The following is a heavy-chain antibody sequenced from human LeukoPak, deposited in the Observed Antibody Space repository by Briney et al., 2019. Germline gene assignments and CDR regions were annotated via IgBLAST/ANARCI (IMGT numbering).Heavy chain of an antibody. V-gene: IGHV3-30*02. CDR3: ARRDDYTNYGLDY. D-gene: IGHD4-11*01. CDR2: IRNDGSSE. J-gene: IGHJ4*02. Sequence: GGSLRLSCAASGFTFSSYSMNWVRQAPGKGLEWVAFIRNDGSSEYYADSVKGRFTISRDNSKNTLYLQMNSLRAEDTAVYYCARRDDYTNYGLDYWGQGTLVTVSS. CDR1: GFTFSSYS.